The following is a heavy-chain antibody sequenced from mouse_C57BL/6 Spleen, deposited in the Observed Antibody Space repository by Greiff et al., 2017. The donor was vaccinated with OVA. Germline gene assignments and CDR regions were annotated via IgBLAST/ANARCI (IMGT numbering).Heavy chain of an antibody. Sequence: EVKLQQSGAELVRPGASVKLSCTASGFNIKDDYMHWVKQRPEQGLEWIGWIDPENGDTEYASKFQGKATITADQSSNTAYLQLSSLTSENTAVYYCTTSGVDYWGQGTTLTVSS. CDR1: GFNIKDDY. D-gene: IGHD4-1*01. J-gene: IGHJ2*01. CDR2: IDPENGDT. V-gene: IGHV14-4*01. CDR3: TTSGVDY.